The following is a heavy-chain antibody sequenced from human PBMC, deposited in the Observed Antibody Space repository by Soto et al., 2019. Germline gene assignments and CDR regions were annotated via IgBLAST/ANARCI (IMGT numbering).Heavy chain of an antibody. J-gene: IGHJ3*02. CDR3: ASPGEVTTDAFDI. CDR1: GGSISSYY. V-gene: IGHV4-59*08. D-gene: IGHD4-17*01. CDR2: IYYSGST. Sequence: PSETLSLTCTVSGGSISSYYWSWIRQPPGKGLEWIGYIYYSGSTNYNPSLKSRVTISVDTSKNQFSLKLSSVTAADTAVYYCASPGEVTTDAFDIWGQGTMVTVSS.